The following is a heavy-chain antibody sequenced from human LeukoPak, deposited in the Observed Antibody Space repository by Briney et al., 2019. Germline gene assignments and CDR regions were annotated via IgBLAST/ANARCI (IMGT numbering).Heavy chain of an antibody. CDR3: ARRRVGATYNWFDP. J-gene: IGHJ5*02. D-gene: IGHD1-26*01. Sequence: ASVKVSCKASGYTFTSYGISWVRQAPGQGLEWMGWMNPNSGNTGYAQKFQGRVTMTRNTSISTAYMELSSLRSEDTAVYYCARRRVGATYNWFDPWGQGTLVTVSS. V-gene: IGHV1-8*02. CDR2: MNPNSGNT. CDR1: GYTFTSYG.